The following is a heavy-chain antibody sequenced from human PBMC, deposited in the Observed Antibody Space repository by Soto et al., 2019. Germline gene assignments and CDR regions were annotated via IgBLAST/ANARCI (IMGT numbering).Heavy chain of an antibody. CDR2: IKSKTDGGTT. D-gene: IGHD3-9*01. V-gene: IGHV3-15*07. J-gene: IGHJ4*02. Sequence: GGSLRVSCGAAGLTFGNAGGNWVRQATGKGLEWVARIKSKTDGGTTDYAAPVKGRFTISRDDSKNTLFLQMNSLKTEDTAVYYCTTSILTGYFRWSIFDYWGQGNLVTVSS. CDR3: TTSILTGYFRWSIFDY. CDR1: GLTFGNAG.